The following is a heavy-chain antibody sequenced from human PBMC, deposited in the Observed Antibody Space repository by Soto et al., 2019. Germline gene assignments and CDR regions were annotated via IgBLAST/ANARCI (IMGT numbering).Heavy chain of an antibody. CDR2: ISEAGSEK. V-gene: IGHV3-7*05. J-gene: IGHJ4*02. D-gene: IGHD6-19*01. CDR1: GFNFHTYW. CDR3: TRDGGRSGWYF. Sequence: GGSQILSCAVSGFNFHTYWMSWVRQAPGKGPEWVANISEAGSEKHYVDSVRGRFTISRDNAENSLYLQMNGLRVEDAAVYYCTRDGGRSGWYFWGQGTLVTVSS.